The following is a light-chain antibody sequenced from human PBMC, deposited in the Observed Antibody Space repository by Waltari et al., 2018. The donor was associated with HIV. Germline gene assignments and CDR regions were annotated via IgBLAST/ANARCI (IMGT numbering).Light chain of an antibody. CDR1: ALPRKY. CDR2: DDN. CDR3: YSTDSAVDQWV. V-gene: IGLV3-10*01. Sequence: SYELTQSPSVSVSPGQTARITCSGDALPRKYAYWYQQKPGQAPVLVIYDDNKRPSGIPERFSAASSGTVATLTISGAQVADEADYYCYSTDSAVDQWVFGGGTKLTVL. J-gene: IGLJ3*02.